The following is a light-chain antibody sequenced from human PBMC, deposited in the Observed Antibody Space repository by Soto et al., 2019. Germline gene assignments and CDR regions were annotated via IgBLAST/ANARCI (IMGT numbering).Light chain of an antibody. J-gene: IGKJ4*01. CDR1: QSIRTS. Sequence: IQMTQSPSTLPASVGERVTITCRASQSIRTSLNWYQHKPGKAPKLLIYAASSLQSGVPSRFSGSGSGTDFTLTISSLQPEDFATYYCLQDYNYPLTFGGGTKVDIK. CDR2: AAS. V-gene: IGKV1-6*01. CDR3: LQDYNYPLT.